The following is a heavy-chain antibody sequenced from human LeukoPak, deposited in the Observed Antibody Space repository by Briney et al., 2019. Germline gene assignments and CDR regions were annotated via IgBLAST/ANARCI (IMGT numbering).Heavy chain of an antibody. V-gene: IGHV3-23*01. J-gene: IGHJ4*02. CDR3: AIMVRGVMYY. D-gene: IGHD3-10*01. Sequence: SGGSLTLTCAASGFTFSSYGTSWVRQAPGKGLEWVSAISGSGGRTYYADSVKGRFTISRDNSKNTLYLQMNSLRAEDTAVYYCAIMVRGVMYYWGQGTLVTVSS. CDR1: GFTFSSYG. CDR2: ISGSGGRT.